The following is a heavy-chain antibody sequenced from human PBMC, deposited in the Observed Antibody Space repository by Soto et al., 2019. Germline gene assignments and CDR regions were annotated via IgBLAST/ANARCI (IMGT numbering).Heavy chain of an antibody. V-gene: IGHV1-46*01. CDR2: INPSGDST. D-gene: IGHD5-12*01. CDR3: ARATRSGSPHFDH. CDR1: GGTFSSYA. J-gene: IGHJ4*02. Sequence: ASVKVSCKASGGTFSSYAISWVRQAPGQGLEWMGIINPSGDSTRYAQEFQGRVTMTRETSTSTLYMELSSLRSEDTAVYYCARATRSGSPHFDHWGQGTLVTVPQ.